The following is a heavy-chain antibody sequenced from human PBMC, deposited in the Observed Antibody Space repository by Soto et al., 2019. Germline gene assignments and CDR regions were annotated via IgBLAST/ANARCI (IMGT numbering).Heavy chain of an antibody. V-gene: IGHV4-59*01. CDR2: IYYSGST. CDR3: ALETAVGATLHSFDY. J-gene: IGHJ4*02. D-gene: IGHD1-26*01. Sequence: SETLSLTCTVSGGSISSYYWHWIRQPPGKGLEWIGYIYYSGSTNYNPSLKSRVTISVDTSKNQFSMKLSSVTAADTAVYYCALETAVGATLHSFDYWGQGTLVTVSS. CDR1: GGSISSYY.